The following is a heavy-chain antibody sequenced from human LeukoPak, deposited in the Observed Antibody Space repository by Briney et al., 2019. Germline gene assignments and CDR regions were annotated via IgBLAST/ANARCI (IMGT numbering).Heavy chain of an antibody. CDR3: ARLQVGRGYFDY. V-gene: IGHV3-7*01. J-gene: IGHJ4*02. CDR1: GFTFSSYW. CDR2: IKQDGSEK. D-gene: IGHD3-10*01. Sequence: GGLRLSCAASGFTFSSYWMSWFRQAPGKGLEWVANIKQDGSEKYYVDSVKGRFTISRDNAKNSLYLQMNSLRAEDTAVYYCARLQVGRGYFDYWGQGTLVTVSS.